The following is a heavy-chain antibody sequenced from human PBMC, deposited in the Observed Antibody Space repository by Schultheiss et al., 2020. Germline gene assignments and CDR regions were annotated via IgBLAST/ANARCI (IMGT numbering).Heavy chain of an antibody. D-gene: IGHD4-11*01. Sequence: SETLSLTCTVSGGSISSGSYYWSWIRQPAGKGLEWIGYIYYSGSTYYNPSLKSRVTISVDTSKNQFSLKLSSVTAADTAVYYCARAGRMTTVTTVVDYWGQGTLVTVSS. J-gene: IGHJ4*02. CDR2: IYYSGST. V-gene: IGHV4-31*03. CDR1: GGSISSGSYY. CDR3: ARAGRMTTVTTVVDY.